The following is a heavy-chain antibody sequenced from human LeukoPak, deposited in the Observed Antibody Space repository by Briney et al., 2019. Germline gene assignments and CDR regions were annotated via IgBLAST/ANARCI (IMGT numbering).Heavy chain of an antibody. V-gene: IGHV3-30*02. CDR1: GFTFSSYG. D-gene: IGHD6-19*01. CDR3: AKYEQWLAGGAFDI. J-gene: IGHJ3*02. Sequence: PGGSLRLSCAASGFTFSSYGMHWVRQAPGKGLEWVAFIRYDGSNKYYADSVKGRFTISRDNSKNTLYLQMNSLRAEDTAVYYCAKYEQWLAGGAFDIWGQGTMVTVPS. CDR2: IRYDGSNK.